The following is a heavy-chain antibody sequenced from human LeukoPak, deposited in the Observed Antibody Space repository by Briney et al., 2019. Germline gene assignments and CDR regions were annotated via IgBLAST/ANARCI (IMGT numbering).Heavy chain of an antibody. J-gene: IGHJ5*02. CDR3: ARDNSMDERGWWFDP. D-gene: IGHD4-23*01. CDR1: GYTFTRHY. CDR2: INPRGTST. V-gene: IGHV1-46*01. Sequence: GASVKVSCKASGYTFTRHYMHWVRQAPGQGLEWMGVINPRGTSTIYAEKFQGRIILARDMSSTTGYMELSSLKSDDTAVYYCARDNSMDERGWWFDPWGQGTLVTVSS.